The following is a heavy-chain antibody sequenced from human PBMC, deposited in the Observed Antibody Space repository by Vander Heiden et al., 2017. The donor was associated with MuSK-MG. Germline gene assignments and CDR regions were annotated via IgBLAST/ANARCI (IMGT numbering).Heavy chain of an antibody. J-gene: IGHJ4*02. CDR1: GGSISPHY. D-gene: IGHD4-17*01. Sequence: QVQLQESAPGLVRLSEPLFTTCTVSGGSISPHYWSWFRPPPGEGCAWIGYIYYSGSTNYNSSLKSRVTMSVGTSKNQFSLKMRSWTAADPAVYYCTMVTVTTGYLDYWVQGTLVAVAS. V-gene: IGHV4-59*11. CDR3: TMVTVTTGYLDY. CDR2: IYYSGST.